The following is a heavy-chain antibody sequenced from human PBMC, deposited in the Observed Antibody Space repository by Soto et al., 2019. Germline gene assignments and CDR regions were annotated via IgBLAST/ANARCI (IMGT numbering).Heavy chain of an antibody. CDR2: IRSSSSTI. D-gene: IGHD6-19*01. CDR3: ARGTYSSGWYGDY. V-gene: IGHV3-48*02. Sequence: EVQLVESGGGLVQPGGSLRLSCAASRFTFSSYSMNWVRQAPGKGLVWVSYIRSSSSTIYYADSVKGRFTISRDNAKNSLYLQMNSLRDEDTAVYYCARGTYSSGWYGDYWGQGTLVTVSS. J-gene: IGHJ4*02. CDR1: RFTFSSYS.